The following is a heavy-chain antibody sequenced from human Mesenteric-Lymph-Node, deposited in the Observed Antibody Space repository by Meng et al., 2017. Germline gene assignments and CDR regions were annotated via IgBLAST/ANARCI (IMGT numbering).Heavy chain of an antibody. Sequence: EVQLVESGGGLGKPGGSLRLSCAASGFTFSSYSMNWVRQAPGKGLEWVSSISSSSSYIYYADSVRGRFTISRDNAKNSLYLQMNSLRAEDTAVYYCARDKQQPTVGFDYWGQGTLVTVSS. CDR3: ARDKQQPTVGFDY. CDR2: ISSSSSYI. J-gene: IGHJ4*02. CDR1: GFTFSSYS. D-gene: IGHD6-13*01. V-gene: IGHV3-21*01.